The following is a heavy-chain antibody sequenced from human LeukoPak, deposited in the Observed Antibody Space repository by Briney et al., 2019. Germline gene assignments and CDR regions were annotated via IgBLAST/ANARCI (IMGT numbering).Heavy chain of an antibody. V-gene: IGHV1-2*02. CDR3: ARVGSSSGWYHYYYGMDV. CDR1: GYTFTGYY. CDR2: INPNSGGT. Sequence: ASVKVSCKASGYTFTGYYMHWVRQAPGQGLGWMGWINPNSGGTNYAQKFQGRVTMTRDTSISTAYMELSRLRSDDTAVYYCARVGSSSGWYHYYYGMDVWGQGTTVTVSS. J-gene: IGHJ6*02. D-gene: IGHD6-19*01.